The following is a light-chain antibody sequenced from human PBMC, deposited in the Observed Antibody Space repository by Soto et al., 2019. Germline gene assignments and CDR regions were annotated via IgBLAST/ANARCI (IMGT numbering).Light chain of an antibody. CDR1: QDIRKY. CDR3: QHYDNLPPFT. V-gene: IGKV1-33*01. Sequence: DIPMTQSPSSLSASVGDRVTITCQASQDIRKYLNWYQQKPGRAPKLLIYGASNLETGVTSRFSGSGYGTDFTFTISSLQPEDISTYYCQHYDNLPPFTFGPGTKVAIK. J-gene: IGKJ3*01. CDR2: GAS.